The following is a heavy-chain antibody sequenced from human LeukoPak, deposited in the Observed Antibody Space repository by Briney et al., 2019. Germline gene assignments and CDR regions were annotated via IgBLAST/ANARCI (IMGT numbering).Heavy chain of an antibody. J-gene: IGHJ4*02. V-gene: IGHV4-59*01. CDR3: AREGGQYYFDY. D-gene: IGHD1-26*01. CDR1: GGSISSYY. Sequence: SETLSLTCTVSGGSISSYYWSWIWQPPGKGLEWIGYIYHSGTTNYNSSLKSRVTISVDTSKNQFSLKLSSVTAADTAVYYCAREGGQYYFDYWGQGTLVTVSS. CDR2: IYHSGTT.